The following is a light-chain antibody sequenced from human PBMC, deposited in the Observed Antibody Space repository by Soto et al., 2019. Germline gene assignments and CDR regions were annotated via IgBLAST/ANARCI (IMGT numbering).Light chain of an antibody. CDR3: AAWDDSLNGPGV. V-gene: IGLV1-51*01. CDR1: SSNIGGNS. CDR2: DDN. Sequence: QSVMTQPPSVSAAPGQKVTISCSGSSSNIGGNSVSWYQQLPGTAPKLLIYDDNKRPSGIPDRFSGSKSGTSATLGITGFQTGDEADYYCAAWDDSLNGPGVFGGGTKLTVL. J-gene: IGLJ3*02.